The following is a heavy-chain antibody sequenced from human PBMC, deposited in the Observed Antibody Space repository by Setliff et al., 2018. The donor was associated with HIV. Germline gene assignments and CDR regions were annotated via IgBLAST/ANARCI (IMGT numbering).Heavy chain of an antibody. J-gene: IGHJ4*02. V-gene: IGHV3-48*03. CDR1: GYSFSSYE. D-gene: IGHD3-10*01. CDR3: ARKRGADTLYYFDY. CDR2: ISSSGSSI. Sequence: GGSLRLSCAGSGYSFSSYEMNWVRQGPGKGLEWVSYISSSGSSIYYADSVKGRFTISRDNAKNSLYLQMNSLRAEDTAVYYCARKRGADTLYYFDYWGQGTLVTVSS.